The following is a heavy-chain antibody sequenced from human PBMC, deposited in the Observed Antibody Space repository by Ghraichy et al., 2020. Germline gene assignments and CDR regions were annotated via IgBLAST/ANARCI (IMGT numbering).Heavy chain of an antibody. CDR1: GYTFTGYY. V-gene: IGHV1-2*06. Sequence: ASVKVSCKASGYTFTGYYMHWVRQAPGQGLEWMGRINPNSGGTNYAQKFQGRVTMTRDTSISTAYMELSRLRSDDTAVYYCARDANQAALYSSSWYSALDYYYGMDVWGQGTTVTVSS. CDR2: INPNSGGT. J-gene: IGHJ6*02. CDR3: ARDANQAALYSSSWYSALDYYYGMDV. D-gene: IGHD6-13*01.